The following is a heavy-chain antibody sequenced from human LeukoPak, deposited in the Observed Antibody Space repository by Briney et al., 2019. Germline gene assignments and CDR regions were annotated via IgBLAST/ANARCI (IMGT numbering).Heavy chain of an antibody. J-gene: IGHJ4*01. V-gene: IGHV3-23*01. Sequence: GGSLRLSCAASGFTFSSCAMSWVRQAPGKRLEWVSAISGDAVITYYADSVKGRFTISRDNSKNTLYLQMNSLRADDTAVYYCAKGPLIAVAGTTWDYWGQGTLVTVSS. D-gene: IGHD6-19*01. CDR3: AKGPLIAVAGTTWDY. CDR2: ISGDAVIT. CDR1: GFTFSSCA.